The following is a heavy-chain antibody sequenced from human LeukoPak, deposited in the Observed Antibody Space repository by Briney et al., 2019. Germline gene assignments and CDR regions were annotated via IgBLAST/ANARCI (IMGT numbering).Heavy chain of an antibody. D-gene: IGHD2-15*01. Sequence: SQTLSLTCAISGDSVSSNSAAWNWIRQSPSRGLEWLGRTCYRSKWYSDYAVSVKSRITINPDTSKNQFSLQLNSVTPEDTAVYYCARGLAPTGGSSACFDYWAQGTLVTVSS. J-gene: IGHJ4*02. CDR3: ARGLAPTGGSSACFDY. CDR1: GDSVSSNSAA. CDR2: TCYRSKWYS. V-gene: IGHV6-1*01.